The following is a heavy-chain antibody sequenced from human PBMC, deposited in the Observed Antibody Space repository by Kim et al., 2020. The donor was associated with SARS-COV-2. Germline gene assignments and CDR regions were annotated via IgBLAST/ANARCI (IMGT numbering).Heavy chain of an antibody. V-gene: IGHV4-39*01. CDR2: IYYSGST. J-gene: IGHJ4*02. Sequence: SETLSLTCTVSGGSISSSSYYWGWIRQPPGKGLEWIGSIYYSGSTYYNPSLKSRVTISVDTSKNEFSLKLSSVTAADTAVYYCARPRAYSSHQETFDYWGQGTLVTVSS. D-gene: IGHD6-13*01. CDR3: ARPRAYSSHQETFDY. CDR1: GGSISSSSYY.